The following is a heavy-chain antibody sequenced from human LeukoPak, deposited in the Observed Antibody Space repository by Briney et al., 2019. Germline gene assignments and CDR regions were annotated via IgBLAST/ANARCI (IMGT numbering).Heavy chain of an antibody. CDR3: ARGPAHCSGGNCYEPDY. CDR1: GFTFSSYS. Sequence: GGSLRLSCAASGFTFSSYSMKWVRQAPGKGLEWVSSISSSSSYIYYADSVKGRFTISRDNAKNSLYLRMNSLRAEDTAIYYCARGPAHCSGGNCYEPDYWGQGTLVTVSS. D-gene: IGHD2-15*01. V-gene: IGHV3-21*01. CDR2: ISSSSSYI. J-gene: IGHJ4*02.